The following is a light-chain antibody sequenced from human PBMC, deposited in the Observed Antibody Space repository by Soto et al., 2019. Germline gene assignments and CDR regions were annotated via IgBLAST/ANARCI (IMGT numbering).Light chain of an antibody. V-gene: IGKV3-20*01. CDR1: QRVSSSY. J-gene: IGKJ1*01. Sequence: EIVLTQSPGTLSLSPGERATLSCRASQRVSSSYLAWYQQKPGQAPRLLIYGVSRRATGIPDRFSGSGSGTDFTLTISRLEPEDFAVYYCQQYGGSPWTFGQGTKVEIK. CDR2: GVS. CDR3: QQYGGSPWT.